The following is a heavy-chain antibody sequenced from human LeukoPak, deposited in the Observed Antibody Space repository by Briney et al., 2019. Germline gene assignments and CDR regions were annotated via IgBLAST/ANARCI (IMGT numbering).Heavy chain of an antibody. CDR3: ARWGYCSGGSCPDV. Sequence: SETLSLTCTVSGGSISSYYWSWIRQPPGKGLEWIGYIYYSGSTNHNPSLKSRVTISVDTSKNQFSLKLSSVTAADTAVYYCARWGYCSGGSCPDVWGQGTTVTVSS. V-gene: IGHV4-59*08. D-gene: IGHD2-15*01. CDR2: IYYSGST. J-gene: IGHJ6*02. CDR1: GGSISSYY.